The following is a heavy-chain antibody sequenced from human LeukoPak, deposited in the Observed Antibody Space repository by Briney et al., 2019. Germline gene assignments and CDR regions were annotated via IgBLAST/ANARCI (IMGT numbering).Heavy chain of an antibody. J-gene: IGHJ4*02. CDR1: GFTFSTYA. D-gene: IGHD6-19*01. CDR3: YVSGWTEDIDN. CDR2: ISYDGNNK. Sequence: GGSLRVSCAASGFTFSTYALNWVRQAPGKGLEWVAVISYDGNNKYYVDSVKGRFTISRDNSKNTLYLQMSSLRAEDTAVYYCYVSGWTEDIDNWGQGTLVTVSS. V-gene: IGHV3-30-3*01.